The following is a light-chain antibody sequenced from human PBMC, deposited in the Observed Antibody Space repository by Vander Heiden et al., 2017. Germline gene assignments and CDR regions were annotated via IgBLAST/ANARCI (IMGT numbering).Light chain of an antibody. CDR2: AVN. CDR3: SSFAGSNIWV. V-gene: IGLV2-8*01. CDR1: GSDVGVYNY. J-gene: IGLJ3*02. Sequence: QSAPSHSPSASASPGQSVTISWTGSGSDVGVYNYVSWYEQHPGKAPKLMIYAVNKRPSGVPDRFSGSKSGNTASLTVSGLQSEDEADYYCSSFAGSNIWVFGGGTKLTVL.